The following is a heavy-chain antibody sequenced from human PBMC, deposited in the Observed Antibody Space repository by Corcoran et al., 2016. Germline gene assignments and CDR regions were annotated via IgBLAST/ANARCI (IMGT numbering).Heavy chain of an antibody. Sequence: QVQLVQSGAEVKKPGASVKVSYKASGYTFTSYGISWVRQAPGQGLEWMGWISAYNGNTNYAQKLQGRVTMTTDTSTSTAYLERRSLRSDDTAVYYWARYNSYGSGSYYMYYGMDVWGQGTTVTVSS. CDR1: GYTFTSYG. CDR2: ISAYNGNT. CDR3: ARYNSYGSGSYYMYYGMDV. V-gene: IGHV1-18*01. J-gene: IGHJ6*02. D-gene: IGHD3-10*01.